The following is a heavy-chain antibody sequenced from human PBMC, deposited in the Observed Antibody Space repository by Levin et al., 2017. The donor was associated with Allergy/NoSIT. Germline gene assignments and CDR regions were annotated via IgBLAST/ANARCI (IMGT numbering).Heavy chain of an antibody. CDR1: GGSISSRSYY. CDR3: ARQVGATWFDY. D-gene: IGHD1-26*01. Sequence: GSLRLSCTVSGGSISSRSYYWGWIRQPPGKGLEWIGSIYYSGTTYYNPSLKSRVTISVDTSKNQFSLRLSSVTAADTAVYYCARQVGATWFDYWGQGTLVTVSS. V-gene: IGHV4-39*01. CDR2: IYYSGTT. J-gene: IGHJ4*02.